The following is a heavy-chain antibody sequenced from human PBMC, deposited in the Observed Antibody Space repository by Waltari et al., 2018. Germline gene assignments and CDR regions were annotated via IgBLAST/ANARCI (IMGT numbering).Heavy chain of an antibody. D-gene: IGHD3-22*01. J-gene: IGHJ4*02. V-gene: IGHV3-49*03. CDR1: GFTFGVYA. CDR2: IRSKSDGGTT. Sequence: EVQLVESGGGLVQPGRSLRLSCKAPGFTFGVYAMSWFRQAPGKGLEWVGCIRSKSDGGTTEYSASVRGRFTISRDESISIAYLQMNSLKTEDTAVYYCTRAYYYDSSGPPYNFDYWCQRTQVTVSS. CDR3: TRAYYYDSSGPPYNFDY.